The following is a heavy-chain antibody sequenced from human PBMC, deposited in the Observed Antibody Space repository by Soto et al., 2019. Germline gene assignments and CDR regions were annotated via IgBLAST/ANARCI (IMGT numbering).Heavy chain of an antibody. CDR2: AYPSGST. J-gene: IGHJ4*03. Sequence: QVQLQESGPGLVKPSQTLSLTCSVSGDSIRGGGHYWNWIRQFPGKGLEWIGYAYPSGSTHYNPSLRGRLTISIDTSKNQFSLRLISVTAADTALYYCARDTGLAPTVWGYWGHGTQVTVSS. V-gene: IGHV4-31*03. CDR3: ARDTGLAPTVWGY. CDR1: GDSIRGGGHY. D-gene: IGHD7-27*01.